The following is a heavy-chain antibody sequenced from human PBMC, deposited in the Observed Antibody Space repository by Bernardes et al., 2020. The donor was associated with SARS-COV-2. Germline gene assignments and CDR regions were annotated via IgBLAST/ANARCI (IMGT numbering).Heavy chain of an antibody. J-gene: IGHJ4*02. V-gene: IGHV3-7*01. CDR3: ARDDEAYDSSGYYYPNFDY. Sequence: VWSLILSCAASGFTFNNYWMSWVRQAPGTGLEWVANINQDGSEKYYVDSVKGRFTISRDNAKNSLYLQMNSLRAEDTAVYYCARDDEAYDSSGYYYPNFDYWGQGTLVTVSS. CDR1: GFTFNNYW. D-gene: IGHD3-22*01. CDR2: INQDGSEK.